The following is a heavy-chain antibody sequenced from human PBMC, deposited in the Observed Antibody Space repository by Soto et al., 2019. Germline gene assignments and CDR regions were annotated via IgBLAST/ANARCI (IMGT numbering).Heavy chain of an antibody. D-gene: IGHD4-17*01. V-gene: IGHV4-39*07. CDR1: GGSISSSSYY. CDR2: IYYSGST. CDR3: ARAHYGDYGYGMDV. Sequence: PSETLSLTCTVSGGSISSSSYYWGWIRQPPGKGLEWIGSIYYSGSTYYNPSLKSRVTISVDRSKNQFSLKLSSVTAADTAVYYCARAHYGDYGYGMDVWGQGTTVTVS. J-gene: IGHJ6*02.